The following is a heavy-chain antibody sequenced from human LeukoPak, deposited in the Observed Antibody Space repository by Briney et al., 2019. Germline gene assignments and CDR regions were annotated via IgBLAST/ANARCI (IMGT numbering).Heavy chain of an antibody. D-gene: IGHD5-24*01. V-gene: IGHV3-23*01. CDR1: RFTFSSYA. J-gene: IGHJ2*01. CDR2: ISGSGGST. CDR3: AKRLRDGYSAWYFDL. Sequence: GGSLRLSCAASRFTFSSYAMSWVRQAPGKGLEWVSAISGSGGSTYYADSVKGRFTISRDNSKNTLYLQMNSLRAEDTAVYYCAKRLRDGYSAWYFDLWGRGTLVTVSS.